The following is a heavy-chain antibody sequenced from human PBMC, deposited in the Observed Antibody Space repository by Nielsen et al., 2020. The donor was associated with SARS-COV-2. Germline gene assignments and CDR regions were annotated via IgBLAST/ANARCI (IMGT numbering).Heavy chain of an antibody. CDR1: GFTFDDYA. D-gene: IGHD6-13*01. J-gene: IGHJ5*02. CDR3: ARSDSSSWYRWFDP. Sequence: GGSLRLSCAASGFTFDDYAMHWVRQAPGKGLEWVSGISWNSGSIGYADSVKGRFTISRDNAKNSLYLQMNSLRAEDTALYHCARSDSSSWYRWFDPWGQGTLVTVSS. CDR2: ISWNSGSI. V-gene: IGHV3-9*01.